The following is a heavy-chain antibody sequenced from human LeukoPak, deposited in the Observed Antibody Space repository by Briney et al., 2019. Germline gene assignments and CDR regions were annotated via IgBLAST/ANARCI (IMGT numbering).Heavy chain of an antibody. CDR2: FDPEDGET. CDR3: ATSAKTGTTESVIYYYYGMDV. Sequence: ASVKVSCTVSGYTLTELSMHWVRQAPGKGLEWMGGFDPEDGETIYAQKFQGRVTMTEDTSTDTAYMELSSLRSEDTAVYYCATSAKTGTTESVIYYYYGMDVWGQGTTVTVSS. D-gene: IGHD1-1*01. CDR1: GYTLTELS. J-gene: IGHJ6*02. V-gene: IGHV1-24*01.